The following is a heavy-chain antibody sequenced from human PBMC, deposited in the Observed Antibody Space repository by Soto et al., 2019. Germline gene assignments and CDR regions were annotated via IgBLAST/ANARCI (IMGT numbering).Heavy chain of an antibody. Sequence: GSLRLSCAASGFTFSSYAMSWVRQAPGKGLECISLISGTGVPTLYAESVKGRFSVSRDNSKNTLFLEMNNLRVDDTAIYYCAKSFCSSSSCFFVWVDPWGPGTLVTVSS. CDR1: GFTFSSYA. CDR2: ISGTGVPT. V-gene: IGHV3-23*01. J-gene: IGHJ5*02. D-gene: IGHD2-2*01. CDR3: AKSFCSSSSCFFVWVDP.